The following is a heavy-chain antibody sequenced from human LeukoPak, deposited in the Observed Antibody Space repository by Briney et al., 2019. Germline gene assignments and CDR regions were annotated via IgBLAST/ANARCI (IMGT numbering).Heavy chain of an antibody. CDR2: IYYSGST. Sequence: KASETLSLTCTVSGGSISSSSYYWGWIRQPPGKGLEWIGSIYYSGSTYYNPSLKSRVTISVDTSKNQFSLKLSSVTAQDTAVYYCARKWGQLPRGNAFDIWGQGTMVTVSS. CDR3: ARKWGQLPRGNAFDI. V-gene: IGHV4-39*01. J-gene: IGHJ3*02. CDR1: GGSISSSSYY. D-gene: IGHD2-15*01.